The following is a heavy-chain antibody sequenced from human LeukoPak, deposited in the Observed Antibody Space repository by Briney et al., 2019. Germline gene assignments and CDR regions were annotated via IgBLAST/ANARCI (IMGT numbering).Heavy chain of an antibody. V-gene: IGHV3-23*01. Sequence: GGSPRLSCAASGFTFSDYYMSWIRQAPGKGLEWVSAISGSGRGTYYADSVKGRFTISRDNSKNSLYLQMNSLRAEDTAKYYCAKEGGSTVGGTIPFDYWGQGTLVTVSS. CDR2: ISGSGRGT. CDR1: GFTFSDYY. CDR3: AKEGGSTVGGTIPFDY. D-gene: IGHD1-26*01. J-gene: IGHJ4*02.